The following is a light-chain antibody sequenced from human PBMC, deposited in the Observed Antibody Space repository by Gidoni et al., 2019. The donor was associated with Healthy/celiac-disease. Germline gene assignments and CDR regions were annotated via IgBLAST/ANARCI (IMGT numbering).Light chain of an antibody. J-gene: IGKJ4*01. CDR3: QQRSNWPRLT. CDR2: AAS. V-gene: IGKV3-11*01. CDR1: QSVSSY. Sequence: EIVLTQSPATLSLSPGERATLSCRASQSVSSYLAWYQQKPGQAPRLLIYAASNRATGIPARFSGSGSGTDFTLTISSLEPEDFAVYYCQQRSNWPRLTFGGXTKVEIK.